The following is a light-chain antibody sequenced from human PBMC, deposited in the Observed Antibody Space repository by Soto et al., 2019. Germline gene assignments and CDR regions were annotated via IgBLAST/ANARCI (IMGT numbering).Light chain of an antibody. CDR2: DAS. CDR3: QQYENLPT. CDR1: QNINNY. V-gene: IGKV1-33*01. J-gene: IGKJ5*01. Sequence: DIQMIQSASSRSASVGDRVTIHCQASQNINNYLNWYQQKPGRAPKLLIYDASNLEAGVPSRFRGSGSGTDFTFTISRLQPEDIATYYCQQYENLPTFGQGTRLEIK.